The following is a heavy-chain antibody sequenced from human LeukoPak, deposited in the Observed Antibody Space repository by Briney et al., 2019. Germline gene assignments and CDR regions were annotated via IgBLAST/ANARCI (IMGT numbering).Heavy chain of an antibody. V-gene: IGHV6-1*01. Sequence: SETLSLTCTVSGASISSYYWNWLRQSPSRGLEWLGRTYYRSTWYNDYAVSVRGRITVNPDTSKNQFSLHLNSVTPEDTAVYYCARRLTQYDCFDPWGQGILVTVSS. CDR2: TYYRSTWYN. D-gene: IGHD2-2*01. CDR1: GASISSYY. J-gene: IGHJ5*02. CDR3: ARRLTQYDCFDP.